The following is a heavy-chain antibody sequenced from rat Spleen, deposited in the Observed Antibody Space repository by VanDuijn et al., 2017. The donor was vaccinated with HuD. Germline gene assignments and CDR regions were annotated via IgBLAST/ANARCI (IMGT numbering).Heavy chain of an antibody. V-gene: IGHV3-3*01. CDR1: GLSITSSYR. CDR2: VNSAGST. D-gene: IGHD1-12*02. J-gene: IGHJ2*01. CDR3: ARSDGTHYYLPFAN. Sequence: EVQLQESGPGPVKVSESLSLTCSVTGLSITSSYRWNWIRKFPGNKLEWMGYVNSAGSTNYNPSLKSRISITRDTSKNQFFLQVNSVTTEDTGTYFCARSDGTHYYLPFANWGQGVMVTVSS.